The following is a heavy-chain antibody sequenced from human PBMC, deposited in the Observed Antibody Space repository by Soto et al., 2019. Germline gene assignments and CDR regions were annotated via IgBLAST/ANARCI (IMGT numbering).Heavy chain of an antibody. Sequence: ASVKVSCKASGYTFTSYAMNWVRQAPGQGLEWMGWINTNTGNPTYAQGFTGRFVFSLDTSVSTAYLQISSLKAEDTAVYYCAREALVVVVPAANVGYMDVWGKGTTVTVSS. CDR1: GYTFTSYA. J-gene: IGHJ6*03. V-gene: IGHV7-4-1*02. CDR3: AREALVVVVPAANVGYMDV. CDR2: INTNTGNP. D-gene: IGHD2-2*01.